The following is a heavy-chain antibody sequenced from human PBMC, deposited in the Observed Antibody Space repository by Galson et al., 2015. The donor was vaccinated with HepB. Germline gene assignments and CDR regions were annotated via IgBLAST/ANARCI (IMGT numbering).Heavy chain of an antibody. V-gene: IGHV3-23*01. J-gene: IGHJ4*02. CDR1: GFTFGTYA. Sequence: SLRLSCAASGFTFGTYAMTWVRQAPGKGLEWVSTISGGGGSYVNSYYADSVKGRFTISRDDSKNTLYLQMNSLRVEDTAIYYCAKDFKTGDPRGFLDYWGQGTLVTVSS. CDR2: ISGGGGSYVNS. D-gene: IGHD2-21*02. CDR3: AKDFKTGDPRGFLDY.